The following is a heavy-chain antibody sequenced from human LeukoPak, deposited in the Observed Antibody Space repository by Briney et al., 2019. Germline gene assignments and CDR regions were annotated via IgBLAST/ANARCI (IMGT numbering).Heavy chain of an antibody. CDR1: GYSISSGYY. J-gene: IGHJ5*02. CDR2: IYHSGST. D-gene: IGHD6-6*01. V-gene: IGHV4-38-2*02. Sequence: SETLSLTCTVSGYSISSGYYWGWIRQPPGKGLEWIGSIYHSGSTYYNPSLKSRVTISVDTSKNQFSLKLSSVTAADTAVYYCARDQLRNWFDPWGQGTLVTVSS. CDR3: ARDQLRNWFDP.